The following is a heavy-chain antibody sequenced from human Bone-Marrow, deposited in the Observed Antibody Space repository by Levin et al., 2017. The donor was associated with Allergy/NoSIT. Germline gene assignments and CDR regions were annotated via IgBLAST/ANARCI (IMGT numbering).Heavy chain of an antibody. CDR3: TTDLGAMASFDY. CDR2: IKSKTDGGTT. CDR1: GFTFSNAW. D-gene: IGHD5-18*01. Sequence: PGGSLRLSCAASGFTFSNAWMSWVRQAPGKGLEWVGRIKSKTDGGTTDYAAPVKGRFTISRDDSKNTLYLQMNSLKTEDTAVYYCTTDLGAMASFDYWGQGTLVTVSS. J-gene: IGHJ4*02. V-gene: IGHV3-15*01.